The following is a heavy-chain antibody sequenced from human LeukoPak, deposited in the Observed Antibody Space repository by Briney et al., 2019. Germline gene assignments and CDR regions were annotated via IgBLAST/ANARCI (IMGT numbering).Heavy chain of an antibody. Sequence: GGSLRLSCAASGFTFSDYYMSWIRQAPGKGLEWVSSISSSDNTIYYTDSVKGRFAISRDNAKNSLYLQMKSLRAEDTAVYYCARGLYTYDQWGQGTLVTVSS. D-gene: IGHD3-16*01. V-gene: IGHV3-11*04. J-gene: IGHJ5*02. CDR2: ISSSDNTI. CDR3: ARGLYTYDQ. CDR1: GFTFSDYY.